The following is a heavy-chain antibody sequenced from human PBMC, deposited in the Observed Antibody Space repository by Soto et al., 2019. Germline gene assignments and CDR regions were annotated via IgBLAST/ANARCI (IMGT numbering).Heavy chain of an antibody. CDR3: VADRGYGHASVPYS. Sequence: QAQLVESGGGVVQPGRSLRLSCAASGFTFSSYGMHWVRQAPGTGLGWVAVIAYDGGLQHYADSVKGRFTISRDNSKNMVILQMNSLRAEETAVYYCVADRGYGHASVPYSWGQGTLVRVSS. D-gene: IGHD5-18*01. CDR2: IAYDGGLQ. J-gene: IGHJ4*02. CDR1: GFTFSSYG. V-gene: IGHV3-30*03.